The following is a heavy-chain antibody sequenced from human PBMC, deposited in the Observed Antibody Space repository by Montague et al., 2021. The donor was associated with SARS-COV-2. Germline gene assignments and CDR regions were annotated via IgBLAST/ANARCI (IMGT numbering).Heavy chain of an antibody. V-gene: IGHV4-34*01. Sequence: SETLSLTCAVYGGSFSGYYWSWIRQPPGKGLEWIGEMNSSGSTNYNPSLKSRVTISIDTSKNQFSLKLSSVTAADTAVYYCARGSGWYKYWYFDLWGRGTLVTVSS. D-gene: IGHD6-19*01. J-gene: IGHJ2*01. CDR2: MNSSGST. CDR3: ARGSGWYKYWYFDL. CDR1: GGSFSGYY.